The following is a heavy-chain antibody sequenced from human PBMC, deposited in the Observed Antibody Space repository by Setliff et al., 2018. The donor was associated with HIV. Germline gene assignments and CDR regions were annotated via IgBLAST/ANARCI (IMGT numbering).Heavy chain of an antibody. CDR1: GYTFTSLG. V-gene: IGHV1-18*01. Sequence: GASVKVSCKASGYTFTSLGISWVRRAPGQGLEWMGWISPYIGHTIYAQKFQGRVTMTTDTSTSTAYMEVRSLRSDDTAVYYCARGASGAPWDVWGKGTTVTVSS. CDR3: ARGASGAPWDV. J-gene: IGHJ6*04. CDR2: ISPYIGHT. D-gene: IGHD1-26*01.